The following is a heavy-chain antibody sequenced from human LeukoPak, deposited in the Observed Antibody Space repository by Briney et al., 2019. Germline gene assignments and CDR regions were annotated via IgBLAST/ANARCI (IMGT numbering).Heavy chain of an antibody. CDR2: IYYSGSI. V-gene: IGHV4-39*01. CDR1: GGSMSSSSYY. J-gene: IGHJ4*02. Sequence: SETLSLTCGVSGGSMSSSSYYWGWSRQPPGKGLEWIGSIYYSGSIYYNPSLKSRVTISVDSSKNQCSLKLSSVTAADTAVYYCARHGTVTHRFDYWGQGTLVTVSS. D-gene: IGHD4-17*01. CDR3: ARHGTVTHRFDY.